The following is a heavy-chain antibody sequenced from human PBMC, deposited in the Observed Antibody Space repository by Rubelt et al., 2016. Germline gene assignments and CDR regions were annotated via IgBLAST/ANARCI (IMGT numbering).Heavy chain of an antibody. Sequence: QVQLVQSGAEVKRPGASVKVSCKASGYPFATYAMHWVRQAPGQRLEWMGWIDAGNGDTKYSQKFQGRVTITRDTSASTAYMELSSLRSEDTAVYYCARDPTTRFTSTGWFDPWGQGTLVTVSS. CDR1: GYPFATYA. D-gene: IGHD5-12*01. V-gene: IGHV1-3*01. CDR3: ARDPTTRFTSTGWFDP. CDR2: IDAGNGDT. J-gene: IGHJ5*02.